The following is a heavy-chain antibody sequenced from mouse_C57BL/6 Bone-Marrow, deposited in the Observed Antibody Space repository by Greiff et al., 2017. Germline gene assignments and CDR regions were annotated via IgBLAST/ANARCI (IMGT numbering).Heavy chain of an antibody. CDR1: GYTFTSYW. D-gene: IGHD1-1*01. J-gene: IGHJ3*01. V-gene: IGHV1-64*01. CDR3: ARRPDYYGSSYGFAY. Sequence: VQLQQPGAELVKPGASVKLSCKASGYTFTSYWMHWVKQRPGQGLEWIGMIHPNSGSTNYNEKFKSKDTLTVDKSSSTAYMQLRSLTSEDSAVYYCARRPDYYGSSYGFAYGGQGTLVTVSA. CDR2: IHPNSGST.